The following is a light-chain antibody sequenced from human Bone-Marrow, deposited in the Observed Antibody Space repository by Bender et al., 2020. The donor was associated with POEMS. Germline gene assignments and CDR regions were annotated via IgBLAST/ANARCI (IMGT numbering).Light chain of an antibody. CDR2: DVS. J-gene: IGLJ1*01. CDR3: SSYTGSATYV. Sequence: QSALIQPASVSGSPGQSITISCTGTSTDVGGFNFVSWYQQHPGKVPKLLIYDVSNRPSGVSNRFSGSKSGNTASLTISGLQVDDEADYYCSSYTGSATYVFGTGTKVTAL. V-gene: IGLV2-14*03. CDR1: STDVGGFNF.